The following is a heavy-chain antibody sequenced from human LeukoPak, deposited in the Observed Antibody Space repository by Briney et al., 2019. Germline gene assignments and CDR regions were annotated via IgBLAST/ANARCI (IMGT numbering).Heavy chain of an antibody. CDR1: GFTFSSYD. CDR2: ISYDGSKK. J-gene: IGHJ4*02. V-gene: IGHV3-30*18. Sequence: GGSLRLSCAASGFTFSSYDMHWVRQAPGKGLEWVAVISYDGSKKYYADSVKGRFTISRDNSKNTLYLQMNSLRAEDTAIYYCANKGSSGWRFDYWSQGTLVTVSS. CDR3: ANKGSSGWRFDY. D-gene: IGHD6-19*01.